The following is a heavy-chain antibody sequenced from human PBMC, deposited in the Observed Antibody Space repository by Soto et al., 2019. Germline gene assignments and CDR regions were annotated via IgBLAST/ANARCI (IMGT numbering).Heavy chain of an antibody. Sequence: QGQLVQSGAEVKKPGASVKVSCKASGYTFTSYGISWVRQAPGQGLEWMGWISAYNGNTNYAQKLQGRVTMTTDTSPSKAYMELRSLRSDDTAGYYGARDSSAADFDSWGQGTLVTVSS. J-gene: IGHJ4*02. CDR3: ARDSSAADFDS. CDR1: GYTFTSYG. CDR2: ISAYNGNT. D-gene: IGHD6-13*01. V-gene: IGHV1-18*01.